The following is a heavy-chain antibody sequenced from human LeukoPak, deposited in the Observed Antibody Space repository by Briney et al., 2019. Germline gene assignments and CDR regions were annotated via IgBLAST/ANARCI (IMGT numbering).Heavy chain of an antibody. J-gene: IGHJ4*02. CDR2: INPSGGSI. CDR3: ARTRRNYFDY. V-gene: IGHV1-46*01. Sequence: ASVTVSCKASGYSFTNYYMHWVRQAPGQGLEWMGMINPSGGSITHAQKFQGRVTMTRDMSTSTVYMELSSLTSEDTAVYYCARTRRNYFDYWGQGTLVTVSS. CDR1: GYSFTNYY.